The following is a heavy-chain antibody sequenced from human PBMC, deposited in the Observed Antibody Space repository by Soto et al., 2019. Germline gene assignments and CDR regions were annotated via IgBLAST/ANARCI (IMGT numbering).Heavy chain of an antibody. Sequence: GGSLRLSCAASGFTFSSYGMHWFRQAPGKGLEWVAVIWYDGSNKYYADSVKGRFTISRDNSKNTLYLQMNSLRAEDTAVYYCATVVDSGYEPFDYWGQGTLVTVS. D-gene: IGHD5-12*01. J-gene: IGHJ4*02. CDR1: GFTFSSYG. CDR3: ATVVDSGYEPFDY. V-gene: IGHV3-33*01. CDR2: IWYDGSNK.